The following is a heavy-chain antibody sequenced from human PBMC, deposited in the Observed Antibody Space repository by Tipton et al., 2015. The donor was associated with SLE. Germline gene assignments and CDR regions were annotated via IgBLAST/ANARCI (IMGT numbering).Heavy chain of an antibody. Sequence: QLVQSGVEVKKPGASVKVSCKASGYTFIHKGISWVRQAPGQGLEFMGWISVYNGYTNYAQKFQGRVTLTTDTSTSTAYMGLRSLRSDDTAVYYCARVVVGALDYWGQGTLVTVSS. CDR2: ISVYNGYT. V-gene: IGHV1-18*01. D-gene: IGHD2-15*01. J-gene: IGHJ4*02. CDR3: ARVVVGALDY. CDR1: GYTFIHKG.